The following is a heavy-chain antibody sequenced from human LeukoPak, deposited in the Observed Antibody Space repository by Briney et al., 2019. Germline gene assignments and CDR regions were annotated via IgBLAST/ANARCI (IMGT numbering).Heavy chain of an antibody. Sequence: PSETLSLTCAVYGGSFSGYYWSWIRQPPGKGLEWIGEINHSGSTNYNPSLKSRVTISVDTSKNQFSLKLSSVTAADTAVYYCAGGGSGSYKRTIDYWGQGTLVTVSS. J-gene: IGHJ4*02. CDR1: GGSFSGYY. V-gene: IGHV4-34*01. D-gene: IGHD3-10*01. CDR2: INHSGST. CDR3: AGGGSGSYKRTIDY.